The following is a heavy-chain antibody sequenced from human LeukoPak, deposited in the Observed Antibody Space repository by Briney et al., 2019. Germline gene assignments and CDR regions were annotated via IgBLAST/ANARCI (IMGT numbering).Heavy chain of an antibody. Sequence: GGSLRLSCAASGFTFSDYYMSWIRQAPGKGLERVSYISSGSTIYYADSVKGRFTISRDNAKNSLYLQMNSLRAEDTAVYYCARDPFARGYFDYWGQGTLVTVSS. CDR2: ISSGSTI. V-gene: IGHV3-11*01. CDR1: GFTFSDYY. J-gene: IGHJ4*02. CDR3: ARDPFARGYFDY.